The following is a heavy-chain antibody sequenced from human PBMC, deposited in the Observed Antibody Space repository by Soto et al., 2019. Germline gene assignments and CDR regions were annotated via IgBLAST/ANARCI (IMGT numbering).Heavy chain of an antibody. CDR2: IYSGGST. J-gene: IGHJ6*02. CDR3: ARGKTYYDFWSGYYTDYYYGMDV. CDR1: GFTVSSNY. Sequence: VWSPRLSCAASGFTVSSNYMSWVRQAPAKGLEWVSVIYSGGSTYYADSVKGRFTISRDNSKNTLYLQMNSLRAEDTAVYYCARGKTYYDFWSGYYTDYYYGMDVWGQGATVTVSS. V-gene: IGHV3-53*01. D-gene: IGHD3-3*01.